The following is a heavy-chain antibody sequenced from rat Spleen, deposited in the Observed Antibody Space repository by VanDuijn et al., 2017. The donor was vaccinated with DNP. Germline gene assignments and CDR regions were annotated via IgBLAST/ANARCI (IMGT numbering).Heavy chain of an antibody. CDR3: TRGKNYALDA. Sequence: EVQLVESGGSLVQPGRSLKLSCAASGFTFTNYGMAWVRQAPTKGLEWVASITNSGDNTYYRDSVKGRFTISRDNAKNTLYLQMDSLRSEDTATYYCTRGKNYALDACGQGTSVTVSS. V-gene: IGHV5S13*01. J-gene: IGHJ4*01. CDR1: GFTFTNYG. CDR2: ITNSGDNT. D-gene: IGHD1-4*01.